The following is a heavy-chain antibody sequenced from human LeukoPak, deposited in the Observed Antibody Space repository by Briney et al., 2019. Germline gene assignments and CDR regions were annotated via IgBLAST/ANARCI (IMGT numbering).Heavy chain of an antibody. CDR1: GGTFSSYT. CDR2: IIPILGIA. J-gene: IGHJ4*02. V-gene: IGHV1-69*02. CDR3: ARLPDIVVVPAALGS. D-gene: IGHD2-2*01. Sequence: RASVKVSCKAAGGTFSSYTISWVRQAPGQGLEWMGRIIPILGIANYAQKFQGRVTITADKSTSTAYMELSSLRSEDTAVYYCARLPDIVVVPAALGSWGQGTLVTVSS.